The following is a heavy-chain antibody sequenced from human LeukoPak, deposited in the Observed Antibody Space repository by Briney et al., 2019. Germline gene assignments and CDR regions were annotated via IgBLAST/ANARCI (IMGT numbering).Heavy chain of an antibody. J-gene: IGHJ6*02. CDR1: GYTIRDYY. CDR2: LNPHSGGT. D-gene: IGHD2-15*01. V-gene: IGHV1-2*02. Sequence: ASVKVSCKASGYTIRDYYIYWVRQAPGQGLEWLGWLNPHSGGTNYAQKFQGRVTLTSDTSISTAYMELSLLTSDDTAIYYCARGLRIINGLDVWGQGTTVIVSS. CDR3: ARGLRIINGLDV.